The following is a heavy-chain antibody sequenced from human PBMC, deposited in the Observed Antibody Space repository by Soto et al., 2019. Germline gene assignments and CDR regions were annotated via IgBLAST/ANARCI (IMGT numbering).Heavy chain of an antibody. D-gene: IGHD2-21*01. J-gene: IGHJ3*01. CDR3: ENKGDDPVRAFDL. Sequence: GGSLRLSCAASGFTFSSYAMSWVRQAPGKGLEWVSAISGSGGSTYYADSVKGRFTISRDNSKNTLYLQMNSLRAEDTAAYYCENKGDDPVRAFDLWGQGTMVTVSS. CDR1: GFTFSSYA. CDR2: ISGSGGST. V-gene: IGHV3-23*01.